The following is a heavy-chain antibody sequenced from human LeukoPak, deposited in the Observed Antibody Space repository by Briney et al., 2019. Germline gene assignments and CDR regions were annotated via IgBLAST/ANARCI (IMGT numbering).Heavy chain of an antibody. J-gene: IGHJ3*02. CDR1: GYTFTSYG. V-gene: IGHV1-18*01. Sequence: EASVKVSCKASGYTFTSYGISWVRQAPGQGLEWMGWISAYNGNTNYAQKLQGRVTMTTDTSTSTAYMELRSLRSDDTAVYYCAREYSSSWYRAFDIWGQGTMVTVSS. CDR2: ISAYNGNT. CDR3: AREYSSSWYRAFDI. D-gene: IGHD6-13*01.